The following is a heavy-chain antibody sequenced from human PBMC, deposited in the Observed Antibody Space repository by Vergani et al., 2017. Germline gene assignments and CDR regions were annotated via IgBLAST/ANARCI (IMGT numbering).Heavy chain of an antibody. J-gene: IGHJ4*02. V-gene: IGHV1-69*04. CDR1: GGTFSSYA. CDR3: AREEGGYFDY. Sequence: QVQLVQSGAEVKKPGSSVKVSCKASGGTFSSYAISWVRRAPGQGLEWMGRIIPILGLANYAQKFQGRVTITADKSTSTAYMELSSLRSEDTAVYYCAREEGGYFDYWGQGTLVTVSS. CDR2: IIPILGLA. D-gene: IGHD3-16*01.